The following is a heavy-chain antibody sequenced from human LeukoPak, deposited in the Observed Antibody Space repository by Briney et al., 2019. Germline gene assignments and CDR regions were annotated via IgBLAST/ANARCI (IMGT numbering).Heavy chain of an antibody. J-gene: IGHJ6*02. CDR1: GYTFTSYA. CDR2: INTNTGNP. D-gene: IGHD6-13*01. Sequence: ASVKVSCKASGYTFTSYAMNWVRQAPGQGLEWMGWINTNTGNPTYAQGFTGRFVFSLDTSVSTAYLQISSLKAENTAVYYCARDRGIAAAAKGRYYYYYGMDVWGQGTTVTVSS. V-gene: IGHV7-4-1*02. CDR3: ARDRGIAAAAKGRYYYYYGMDV.